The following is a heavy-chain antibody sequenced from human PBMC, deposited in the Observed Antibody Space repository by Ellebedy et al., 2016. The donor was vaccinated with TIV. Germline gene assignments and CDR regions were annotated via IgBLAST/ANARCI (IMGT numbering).Heavy chain of an antibody. CDR3: ASGFSYGLLDY. V-gene: IGHV4-59*01. CDR1: GGSISSYY. CDR2: IYYSGST. Sequence: SETLSLTCSVSGGSISSYYWSWIRRPPGKGLEWIGNIYYSGSTNYNPSLKSRVTISVDTSKNQFSLKLSSVTAADTAVFYCASGFSYGLLDYWGQGTLVAVSS. D-gene: IGHD5-18*01. J-gene: IGHJ4*02.